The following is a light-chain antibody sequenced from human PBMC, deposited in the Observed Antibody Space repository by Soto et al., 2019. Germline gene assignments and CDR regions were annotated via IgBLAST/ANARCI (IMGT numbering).Light chain of an antibody. V-gene: IGKV1-5*03. CDR3: QQYNTFPWT. Sequence: DIQMTQSPSTLSASVGDRVSITCRASHSISTWLAWYQQKPGKAPNLLIYKTSSLQSGVPSRFSGSGSGTEFTLTISSLQPADFATYYCQQYNTFPWTFGQGTKVEIK. J-gene: IGKJ1*01. CDR2: KTS. CDR1: HSISTW.